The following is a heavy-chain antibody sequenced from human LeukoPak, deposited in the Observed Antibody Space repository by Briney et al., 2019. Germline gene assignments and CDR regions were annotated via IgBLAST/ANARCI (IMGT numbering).Heavy chain of an antibody. D-gene: IGHD6-19*01. V-gene: IGHV1-2*02. CDR3: ARDGGIAVAGTGRSYYFDY. CDR2: INPNSGGT. J-gene: IGHJ4*02. CDR1: GYTFTGYY. Sequence: ASVKVSCKASGYTFTGYYMHWVRQAPGQGHEWMGWINPNSGGTNYAQKFQGRVTMTRDTSISTAYMELSRLRSDDTAVYYCARDGGIAVAGTGRSYYFDYWGQGTLVTVSS.